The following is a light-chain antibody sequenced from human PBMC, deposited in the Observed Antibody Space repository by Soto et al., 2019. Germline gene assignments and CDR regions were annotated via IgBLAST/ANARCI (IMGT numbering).Light chain of an antibody. CDR1: QGIRSE. J-gene: IGKJ1*01. V-gene: IGKV1-6*01. Sequence: AIQMTQSPSSLSASVGDRVTITCRASQGIRSELAWYQQKPGKAPNLLIYAASTLQSGVPSRFSGSASGTDFTLTISSLQPEDFATYYCLRDYNYPRTFGQGTRVEVK. CDR3: LRDYNYPRT. CDR2: AAS.